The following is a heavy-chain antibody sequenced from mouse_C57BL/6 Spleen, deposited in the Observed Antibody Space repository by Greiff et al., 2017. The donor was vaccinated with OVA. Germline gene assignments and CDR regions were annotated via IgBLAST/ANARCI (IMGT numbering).Heavy chain of an antibody. D-gene: IGHD1-1*01. J-gene: IGHJ1*03. CDR3: ARSGTTVVAKWYFDV. Sequence: VQLKESGPELVKPGDSVKISCKASGYSFTGYFMNWVMQSHGKSLEWIGRINPYNGDTFYNQKFKGKATLTVDKSSSTAHMELRSLTSEDSAVYYCARSGTTVVAKWYFDVWGTGTTVTVSS. CDR1: GYSFTGYF. CDR2: INPYNGDT. V-gene: IGHV1-20*01.